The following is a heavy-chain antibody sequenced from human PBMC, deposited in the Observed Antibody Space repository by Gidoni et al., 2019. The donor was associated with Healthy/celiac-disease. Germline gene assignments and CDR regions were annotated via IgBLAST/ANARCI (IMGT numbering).Heavy chain of an antibody. CDR1: GFTFSNAW. V-gene: IGHV3-15*01. D-gene: IGHD3-9*01. CDR3: TTSYYDILTGPGDYYYMDV. Sequence: EVQLVESGGGLVKPGGSLRLSCAASGFTFSNAWMSWVRQAPGKGLEWVGRIKSKTDGGTTDYAAPVKGRFTISRDDSKNTLYLQMNSLKTEDTAVYYCTTSYYDILTGPGDYYYMDVWGKGTTVTVSS. J-gene: IGHJ6*03. CDR2: IKSKTDGGTT.